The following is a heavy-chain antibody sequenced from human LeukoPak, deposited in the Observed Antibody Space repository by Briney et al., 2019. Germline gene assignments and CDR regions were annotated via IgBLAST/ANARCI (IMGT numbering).Heavy chain of an antibody. CDR2: IYSGGST. J-gene: IGHJ4*02. D-gene: IGHD4-17*01. Sequence: PGGSLRLSCAASGITFSSYAMDWVRQAPGRGLEWVSVIYSGGSTYYADSVKGRFTISRDNSKNTLYLQMNSLRAEDTAVYYCAREGNDYGDYFWTYWGQGTLVTVSS. V-gene: IGHV3-53*01. CDR3: AREGNDYGDYFWTY. CDR1: GITFSSYA.